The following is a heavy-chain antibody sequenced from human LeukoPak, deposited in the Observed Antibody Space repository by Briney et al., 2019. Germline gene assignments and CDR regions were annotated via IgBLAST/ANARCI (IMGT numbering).Heavy chain of an antibody. D-gene: IGHD7-27*01. J-gene: IGHJ3*01. Sequence: GASVKVSCKVSGYTLTELSMHWVRQAPGKGLEWMGGFDPEDGETIYAQKFQGRVTMTEDTSTDTAYMVLSSLRSEDTAVYYGATDWASPRLGPGAFDFWGQGKMVTVSS. V-gene: IGHV1-24*01. CDR2: FDPEDGET. CDR3: ATDWASPRLGPGAFDF. CDR1: GYTLTELS.